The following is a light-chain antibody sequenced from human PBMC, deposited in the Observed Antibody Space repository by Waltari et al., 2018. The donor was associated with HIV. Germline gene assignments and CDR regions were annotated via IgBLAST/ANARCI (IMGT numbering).Light chain of an antibody. J-gene: IGKJ1*01. CDR1: QRVLYSSNNKNY. CDR3: HQSYITPWT. V-gene: IGKV4-1*01. CDR2: CAS. Sequence: DIVMTQSPDSLAVSLGERATITCKSRQRVLYSSNNKNYLTWYQKKPAQPPKLLIYCASTREFAFPARFSGGGSGTDFNLTISSLQAEDVAVYCCHQSYITPWTFGRGTKVEI.